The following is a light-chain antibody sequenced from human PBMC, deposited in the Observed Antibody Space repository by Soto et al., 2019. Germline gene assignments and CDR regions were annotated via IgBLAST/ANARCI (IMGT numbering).Light chain of an antibody. CDR2: DAS. J-gene: IGKJ1*01. CDR1: RSISDW. V-gene: IGKV1-5*01. CDR3: LQYDNYSWT. Sequence: DIQMTQSPSTLSPSVGDTVTITCRASRSISDWVAWYQQKPGKATNLLIFDASNLKSGVPSRFSGSGSGTEFTLTISSLQPDDVATYYCLQYDNYSWTFGQGTKVDIK.